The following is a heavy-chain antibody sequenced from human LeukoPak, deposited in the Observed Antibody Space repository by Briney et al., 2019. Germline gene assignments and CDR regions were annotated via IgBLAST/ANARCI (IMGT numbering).Heavy chain of an antibody. V-gene: IGHV3-23*01. J-gene: IGHJ4*02. D-gene: IGHD4-23*01. CDR2: ISGSGGST. CDR1: GFTFSSYA. CDR3: AKVSGNDDYGGNVLDY. Sequence: GGSLRFSCAASGFTFSSYAMSWVRQAPGKGLEGVSAISGSGGSTYYADSVKGRFTISRDNSKNTLYLQMNSLRAEDTAVYYCAKVSGNDDYGGNVLDYWGQGTLVTVSS.